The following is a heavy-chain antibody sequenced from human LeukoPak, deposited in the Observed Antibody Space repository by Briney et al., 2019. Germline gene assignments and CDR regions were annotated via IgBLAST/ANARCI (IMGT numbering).Heavy chain of an antibody. CDR2: ISYDGSNK. J-gene: IGHJ6*03. CDR3: AKSLTTVYYYYYMDV. Sequence: GRSLRLSCAASGFTFSSYGMHWVRQAPGKGLEWVAVISYDGSNKYYADSVKGRFTISRDNSKNTLYLQMNSLRAEDTAVYYCAKSLTTVYYYYYMDVWGKGTTVTVSS. V-gene: IGHV3-30*18. CDR1: GFTFSSYG. D-gene: IGHD4-17*01.